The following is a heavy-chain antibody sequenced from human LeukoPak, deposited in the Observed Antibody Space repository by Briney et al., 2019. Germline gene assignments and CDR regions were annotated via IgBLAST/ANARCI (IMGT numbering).Heavy chain of an antibody. Sequence: GGSLRLSCAASGFTFSSYAMSWARQAPGKGLEWVANIRQDGGETYYGDSVKGRFIISRDNAKNSLFLQMNRLRAEDTAVYYCATYSSLNTREFQYWGQGTLVTVSP. CDR2: IRQDGGET. CDR3: ATYSSLNTREFQY. CDR1: GFTFSSYA. J-gene: IGHJ1*01. V-gene: IGHV3-7*01. D-gene: IGHD3-22*01.